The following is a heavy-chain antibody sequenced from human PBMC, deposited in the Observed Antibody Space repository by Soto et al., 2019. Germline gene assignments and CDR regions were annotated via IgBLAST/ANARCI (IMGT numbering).Heavy chain of an antibody. Sequence: PSETLSLTCAVYGGSFSGYYWSWIRQPPGKGLEWIGEINHSGSTNYNPSLKSRVTISVDTSKNQFSLKLSSVTAADTAVYYCARGNLRYFDWSRPRAGYFDYWGQGTLVTVSS. CDR1: GGSFSGYY. CDR2: INHSGST. CDR3: ARGNLRYFDWSRPRAGYFDY. J-gene: IGHJ4*02. D-gene: IGHD3-9*01. V-gene: IGHV4-34*01.